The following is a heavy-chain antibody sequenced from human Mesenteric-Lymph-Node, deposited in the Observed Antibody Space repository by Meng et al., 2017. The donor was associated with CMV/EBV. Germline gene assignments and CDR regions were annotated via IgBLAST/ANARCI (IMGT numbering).Heavy chain of an antibody. J-gene: IGHJ4*02. CDR1: GGSFSGYY. D-gene: IGHD6-6*01. CDR2: INHSGST. CDR3: ARGQVAARPFDY. V-gene: IGHV4-34*01. Sequence: GSLRLSCAVYGGSFSGYYWSWIRQPPGKGLEWIGEINHSGSTNYNPSPKSRVTISVDTSKNQFSLKLSSVTAADTAVYYCARGQVAARPFDYWGQGTLVTVSS.